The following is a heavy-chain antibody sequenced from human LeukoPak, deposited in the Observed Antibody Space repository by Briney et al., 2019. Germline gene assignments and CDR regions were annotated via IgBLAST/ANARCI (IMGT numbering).Heavy chain of an antibody. CDR3: ARWVGATRFDY. Sequence: SETLSLTCAVSGGSISSGGYSWSWIRQPPGKGLEWIGEINHSGSTDYKPSLKSRVTISVDTSNNQFSLKLTSVTAADTAVYYCARWVGATRFDYWGQGTQVTVSS. V-gene: IGHV4-30-2*01. J-gene: IGHJ4*02. CDR1: GGSISSGGYS. D-gene: IGHD1-26*01. CDR2: INHSGST.